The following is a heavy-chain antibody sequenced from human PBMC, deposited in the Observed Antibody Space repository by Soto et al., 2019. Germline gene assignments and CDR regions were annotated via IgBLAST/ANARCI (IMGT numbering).Heavy chain of an antibody. D-gene: IGHD5-18*01. J-gene: IGHJ6*02. CDR2: IIPIFGTA. CDR1: GGTFSSYA. CDR3: APLYATAMVTPTNYYYGMDV. Sequence: QVQLVQSGAEVNKPGSSVKVSCKASGGTFSSYAISWVRQAPGQGLEWMGGIIPIFGTANFEQKFQGRVNITADKYSSTAYMYLSILRSEDTAMYYCAPLYATAMVTPTNYYYGMDVWGQGTTVTVSS. V-gene: IGHV1-69*06.